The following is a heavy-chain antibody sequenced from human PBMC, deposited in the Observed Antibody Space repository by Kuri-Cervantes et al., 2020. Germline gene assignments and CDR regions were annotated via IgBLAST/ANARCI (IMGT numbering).Heavy chain of an antibody. J-gene: IGHJ6*02. CDR1: GGSISSGSYY. D-gene: IGHD3-10*01. V-gene: IGHV4-61*10. CDR2: IYYSGST. CDR3: ARHRLEWGSGSRYYYGMDV. Sequence: ESLKISCTVSGGSISSGSYYWSWIRQPAGKGLEWIGYIYYSGSTNYNPSLKSRVTISVDTSKNQFSLKLSSVTAADTAVYYCARHRLEWGSGSRYYYGMDVWGQGTTVTVSS.